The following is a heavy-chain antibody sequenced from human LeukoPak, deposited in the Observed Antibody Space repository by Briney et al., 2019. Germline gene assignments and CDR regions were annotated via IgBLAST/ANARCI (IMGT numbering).Heavy chain of an antibody. Sequence: SETLSLTCTVSGGSISSYYWSWIRQPAGKGLEWIGRIYTSGSTNYNPSLKSRVTMSVDTSKNQFSLKLSSVTAADTAVYYCARAHNCSSTSCSYNWFDPWGQGTLVTVSS. CDR2: IYTSGST. V-gene: IGHV4-4*07. J-gene: IGHJ5*02. CDR3: ARAHNCSSTSCSYNWFDP. CDR1: GGSISSYY. D-gene: IGHD2-2*01.